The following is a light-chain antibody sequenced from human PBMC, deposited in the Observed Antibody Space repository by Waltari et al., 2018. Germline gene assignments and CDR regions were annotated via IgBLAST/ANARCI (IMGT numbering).Light chain of an antibody. CDR1: QEIRGC. CDR3: QQYYNLPT. Sequence: DIQLTQSPSSLSASVGERVTITCQASQEIRGCLNLYQQKTGKAPKRLIYDVSILSTGVPSGFSGSGSGTDYTFTISSLQPEDIATYYCQQYYNLPTFGQGTKLEI. V-gene: IGKV1-33*01. CDR2: DVS. J-gene: IGKJ2*01.